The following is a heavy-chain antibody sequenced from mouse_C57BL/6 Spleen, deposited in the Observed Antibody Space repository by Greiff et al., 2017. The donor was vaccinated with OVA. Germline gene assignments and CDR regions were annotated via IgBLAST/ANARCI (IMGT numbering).Heavy chain of an antibody. CDR3: ASPRYYGSSYAMDY. D-gene: IGHD1-1*01. V-gene: IGHV5-17*01. CDR2: ISSGSSTI. J-gene: IGHJ4*01. CDR1: GFTFSDYG. Sequence: EVQVVESGGGLVKPGGSLKLSCAASGFTFSDYGMHWVRQAPEKGLEWVAYISSGSSTIYYADTVKGRFTISRDNAKNTLFLQMHSLRSEDTAMYYCASPRYYGSSYAMDYWGQGTSVTVSS.